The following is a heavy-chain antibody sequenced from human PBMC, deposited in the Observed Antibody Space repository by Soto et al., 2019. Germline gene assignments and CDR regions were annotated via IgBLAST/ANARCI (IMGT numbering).Heavy chain of an antibody. Sequence: LSLPCTVSGGSISSGDYYWSWIRQPPGKGLEWIGYIYYSGSTYYNPSLKSRVTISVDTSKNQFSLKLSSVTAADTAVYYCARELHYYDSSGYYFSWFDPWGQGTLVTVSS. V-gene: IGHV4-30-4*01. D-gene: IGHD3-22*01. J-gene: IGHJ5*02. CDR2: IYYSGST. CDR1: GGSISSGDYY. CDR3: ARELHYYDSSGYYFSWFDP.